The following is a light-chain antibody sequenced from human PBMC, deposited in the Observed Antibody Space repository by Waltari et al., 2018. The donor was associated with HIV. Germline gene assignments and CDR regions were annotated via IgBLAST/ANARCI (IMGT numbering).Light chain of an antibody. Sequence: QSALTQPASVSGSPGQSITISCTGTSSDVGAYHYVSCYQQHPGKAPKVIIYDVNSRPLGISMRFSGSKSGNTASLTISGLQAEDEADYYCNSFSSRNSYVFGTGTTVTV. V-gene: IGLV2-14*03. CDR1: SSDVGAYHY. CDR3: NSFSSRNSYV. CDR2: DVN. J-gene: IGLJ1*01.